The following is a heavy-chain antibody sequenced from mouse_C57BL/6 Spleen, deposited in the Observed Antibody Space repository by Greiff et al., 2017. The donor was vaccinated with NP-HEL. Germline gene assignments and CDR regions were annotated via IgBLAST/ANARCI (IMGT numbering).Heavy chain of an antibody. D-gene: IGHD2-12*01. J-gene: IGHJ3*01. Sequence: EVQLVESGGGLVKPGGSLKLSCAASGFTFSSYAMSWVRQTPEKRLEWVATISDGGSYTYYPDNVKGRFTISRDNAKNNLYLQMSQLKSEDTALYSCARGVSYYVEPWFAYWGQGTLVTVSA. CDR1: GFTFSSYA. CDR2: ISDGGSYT. CDR3: ARGVSYYVEPWFAY. V-gene: IGHV5-4*01.